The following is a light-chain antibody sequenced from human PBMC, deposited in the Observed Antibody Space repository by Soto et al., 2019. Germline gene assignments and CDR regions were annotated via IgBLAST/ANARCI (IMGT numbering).Light chain of an antibody. J-gene: IGKJ2*01. CDR3: QHSYSTSS. CDR1: QSISSY. CDR2: AAS. Sequence: DIQMTQSPSSLSASVGDRVTITCRASQSISSYLNWYQQKPGKAPKLLIYAASSLESRVPSRFSGSGSATDFTLNISSLPPEGFATYYWQHSYSTSSFGQGTKVEIK. V-gene: IGKV1-39*01.